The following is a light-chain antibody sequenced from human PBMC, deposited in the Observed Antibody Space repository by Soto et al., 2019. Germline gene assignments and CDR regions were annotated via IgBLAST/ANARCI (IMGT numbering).Light chain of an antibody. Sequence: DIQVTQSPATRSPCLGGIVTVTCRASQSISRWLAWYQQKPGKAPKLLIYDASSLESGVPSRFSGSGSGAEFTLTISSLQPDDFATYYCQQYYSYSPFTFGPGTKVDI. V-gene: IGKV1-5*01. J-gene: IGKJ3*01. CDR3: QQYYSYSPFT. CDR1: QSISRW. CDR2: DAS.